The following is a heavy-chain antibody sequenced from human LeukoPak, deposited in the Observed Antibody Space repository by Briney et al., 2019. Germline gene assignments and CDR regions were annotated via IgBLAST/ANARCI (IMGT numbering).Heavy chain of an antibody. CDR3: ARMPLRGYSGYDRVSYYYYYMDV. V-gene: IGHV4-38-2*02. CDR1: YYSISSAHY. Sequence: SETLSLTCTVSYYSISSAHYWGWIRQPPGKGLEWIGSLYHTGSTYYNPSLKSRVTISLDMAKSQFSLKLNSVTAADTAVYYCARMPLRGYSGYDRVSYYYYYMDVWGKGTAVTVSS. D-gene: IGHD5-12*01. J-gene: IGHJ6*03. CDR2: LYHTGST.